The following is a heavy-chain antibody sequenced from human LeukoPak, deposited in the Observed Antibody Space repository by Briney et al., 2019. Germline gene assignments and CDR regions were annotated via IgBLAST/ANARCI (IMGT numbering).Heavy chain of an antibody. CDR1: GDSVSSNSAA. D-gene: IGHD6-19*01. CDR2: TYFRSKWYN. Sequence: RSQTLSLTCAISGDSVSSNSAAWNWIRQSPSSGLEWLGRTYFRSKWYNDYAVSVKSRITIKPDTSKKQFSLQLNSVTPEDTAVYYCARDSSGWNSERFDYWGQGTLVTVSS. J-gene: IGHJ4*02. CDR3: ARDSSGWNSERFDY. V-gene: IGHV6-1*01.